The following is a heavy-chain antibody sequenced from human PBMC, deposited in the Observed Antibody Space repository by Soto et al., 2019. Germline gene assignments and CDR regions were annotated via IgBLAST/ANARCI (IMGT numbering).Heavy chain of an antibody. CDR3: ARVNHRDSSSWGFYGKDV. Sequence: SETLSLTCTVSGGSISSGGYYWSWIRQHPGKGLEWIGYIYYSGSTYYNPSLKSRVTISVDTSKNQFSLKLSSVTAADTAVYYCARVNHRDSSSWGFYGKDVWGQGTTVTVSS. J-gene: IGHJ6*02. CDR2: IYYSGST. V-gene: IGHV4-31*03. D-gene: IGHD6-13*01. CDR1: GGSISSGGYY.